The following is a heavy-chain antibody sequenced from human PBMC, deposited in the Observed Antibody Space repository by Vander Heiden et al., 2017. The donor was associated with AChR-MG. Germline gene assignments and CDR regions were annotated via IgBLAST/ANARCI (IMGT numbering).Heavy chain of an antibody. CDR1: GSTFTRYS. Sequence: EVQLVESGGGLVKPGGSLRLSCVASGSTFTRYSMNWVRQAPGKGLEWVSSISSSGSNIYADSMKGRFTISRDNAENSMYLQMHSLRAEDTAVYFCAASPGFYNGFNYWGHGTLVTGSS. V-gene: IGHV3-21*01. CDR2: ISSSGSNI. J-gene: IGHJ4*01. D-gene: IGHD3-9*01. CDR3: AASPGFYNGFNY.